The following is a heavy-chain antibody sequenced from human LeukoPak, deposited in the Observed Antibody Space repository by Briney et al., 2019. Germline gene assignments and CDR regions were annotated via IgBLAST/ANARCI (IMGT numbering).Heavy chain of an antibody. V-gene: IGHV3-23*01. D-gene: IGHD1-26*01. CDR2: IGGSGSST. CDR1: GFTFSSYA. Sequence: PGGSLRLSCAASGFTFSSYAMSWVRQAPGKGLEWVSAIGGSGSSTYYADSVKGRFTISRDNSKNTLYLQMNSLRAEDTAVHYCAKVRYSGSYWDYWGQGTLVTVSS. J-gene: IGHJ4*02. CDR3: AKVRYSGSYWDY.